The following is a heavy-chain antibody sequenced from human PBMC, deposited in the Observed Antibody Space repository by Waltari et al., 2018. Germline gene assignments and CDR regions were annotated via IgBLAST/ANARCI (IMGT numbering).Heavy chain of an antibody. CDR1: GGSFSGYY. J-gene: IGHJ2*01. V-gene: IGHV4-34*01. CDR3: ARGRGIVGATRNWYFDL. CDR2: INHSGST. Sequence: QVQLQQWGAGLLKPSETLSLTCAVYGGSFSGYYWSWIRQPQGKGLEWIGEINHSGSTNYNPSLKSRVTISVDTSKNQFSLKLSSVTAADTAVYYCARGRGIVGATRNWYFDLWGRGTLVTVSS. D-gene: IGHD1-26*01.